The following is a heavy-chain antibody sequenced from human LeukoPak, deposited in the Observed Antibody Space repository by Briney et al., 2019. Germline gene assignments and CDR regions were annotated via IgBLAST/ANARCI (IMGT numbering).Heavy chain of an antibody. D-gene: IGHD4-17*01. CDR3: ARDIVLGDYADEGFDY. CDR2: MSSSSSYI. V-gene: IGHV3-21*01. J-gene: IGHJ4*02. Sequence: GGSLRLSCAASGFTFSSYSMNWVRQAPGKGLEGVSSMSSSSSYIYYADSVKGRFTISRDNAKNSLYLQMNRLRAEETAVYYCARDIVLGDYADEGFDYWGQGTLVTVSS. CDR1: GFTFSSYS.